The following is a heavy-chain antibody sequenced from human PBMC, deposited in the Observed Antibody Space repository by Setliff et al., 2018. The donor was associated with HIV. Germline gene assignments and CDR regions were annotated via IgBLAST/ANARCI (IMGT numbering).Heavy chain of an antibody. V-gene: IGHV4-31*03. D-gene: IGHD3-3*01. J-gene: IGHJ6*03. CDR1: GASFSSGGYY. CDR2: MSYSGST. CDR3: ARATYTLQFLKWSPDSSLYYYYMDV. Sequence: PSETLSLTCNVSGASFSSGGYYWSWIRQHPGKGLEWIGYMSYSGSTFYKSSLKSRVTMSIDTSKNQFSLMLSPVTAAGTAVYYCARATYTLQFLKWSPDSSLYYYYMDVWGKGTTVTVSS.